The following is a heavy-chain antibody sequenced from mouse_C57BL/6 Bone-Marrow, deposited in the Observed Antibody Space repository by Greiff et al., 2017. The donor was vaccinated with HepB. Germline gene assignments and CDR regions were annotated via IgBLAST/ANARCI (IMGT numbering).Heavy chain of an antibody. CDR2: LDPENGDT. J-gene: IGHJ3*01. CDR1: GFNIKDDY. V-gene: IGHV14-4*01. D-gene: IGHD6-1*01. CDR3: TTPSPAWFAY. Sequence: VQLQQSGAELVRPGASVKLSCTASGFNIKDDYMHWVKQRPEQGLEWIGWLDPENGDTEYASKFQGKATITADTSSNTAYLQLSSLTSEDTAVYYCTTPSPAWFAYWGQGTLVTVSA.